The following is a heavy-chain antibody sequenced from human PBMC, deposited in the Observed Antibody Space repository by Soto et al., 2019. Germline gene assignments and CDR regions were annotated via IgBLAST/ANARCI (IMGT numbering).Heavy chain of an antibody. CDR2: MNPNSGNT. CDR3: AREKTCYGMEV. Sequence: QVQLVQSGAEVKKPGASVKVSCKASGYTFTSYDINWVRQATGQGLEWMGWMNPNSGNTGYAQKFQGRVTVTRNTTTSTAYMELSSLRSEATAVYCCAREKTCYGMEVWGQGNTVTVSS. J-gene: IGHJ6*02. CDR1: GYTFTSYD. V-gene: IGHV1-8*01.